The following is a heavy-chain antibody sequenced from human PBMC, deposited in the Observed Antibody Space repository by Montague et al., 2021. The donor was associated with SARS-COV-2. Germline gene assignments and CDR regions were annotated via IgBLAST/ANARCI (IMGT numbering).Heavy chain of an antibody. D-gene: IGHD2-2*01. Sequence: SETLSLTCTVSGGSIITSNYYWGWLRQPPGKGLEWIGSGDYSGSTSYNPSLTSRVTIPVDTSKNQFSLKLTSVTAADTAVYYCARHVGRGSGAMDWFDPWGQGTLVTVSS. CDR2: GDYSGST. CDR1: GGSIITSNYY. J-gene: IGHJ5*02. CDR3: ARHVGRGSGAMDWFDP. V-gene: IGHV4-39*01.